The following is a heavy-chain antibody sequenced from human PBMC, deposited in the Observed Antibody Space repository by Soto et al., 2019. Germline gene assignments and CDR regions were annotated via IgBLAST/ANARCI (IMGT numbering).Heavy chain of an antibody. CDR3: ARTRGCSDYDLDD. Sequence: GGSLRLSCAASGFTFSSYAMTWVRQAPGKGLEWVSAISYSGVSTYYADSVKGRFTISRDLSENTLSLQMNSLRVDDTAVDYCARTRGCSDYDLDDWGQGTLVTVYS. D-gene: IGHD5-12*01. V-gene: IGHV3-23*01. CDR2: ISYSGVST. CDR1: GFTFSSYA. J-gene: IGHJ4*02.